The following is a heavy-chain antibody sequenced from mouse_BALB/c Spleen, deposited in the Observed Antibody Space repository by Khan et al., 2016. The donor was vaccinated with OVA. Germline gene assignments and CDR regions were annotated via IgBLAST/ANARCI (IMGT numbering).Heavy chain of an antibody. V-gene: IGHV1-77*01. J-gene: IGHJ3*01. CDR1: GYTFTDYY. D-gene: IGHD2-14*01. Sequence: VQLQESGAELARPGASVKLSCKASGYTFTDYYINWVKQRTGQGLEWIGDIYPGNGNTNYNENFKGKATLTADKSSSTAFMHLSSLTSEDSAVYFCTRSGIGSFAFWGQGTLVTVSA. CDR3: TRSGIGSFAF. CDR2: IYPGNGNT.